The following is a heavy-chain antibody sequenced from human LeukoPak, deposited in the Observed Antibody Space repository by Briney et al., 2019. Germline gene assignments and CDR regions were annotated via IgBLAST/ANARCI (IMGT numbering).Heavy chain of an antibody. D-gene: IGHD3-3*01. CDR3: ARVSGVESRWLLHPFDY. J-gene: IGHJ4*02. CDR1: SGSISTGGYF. Sequence: PSQTLSLTCTVSSGSISTGGYFWSWIRQPPGTGLEWIGYIYHSGSTYYNPSLKSRVTISVDRSENQFSLKLNSVTAADTAVYYCARVSGVESRWLLHPFDYWGQGTLVTVSS. CDR2: IYHSGST. V-gene: IGHV4-30-2*01.